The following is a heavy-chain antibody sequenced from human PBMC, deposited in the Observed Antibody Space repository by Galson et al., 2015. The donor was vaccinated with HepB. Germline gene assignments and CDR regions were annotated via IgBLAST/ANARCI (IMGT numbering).Heavy chain of an antibody. CDR3: ARLLAAVATPYFDH. J-gene: IGHJ4*02. CDR1: GGSIGNYY. D-gene: IGHD6-13*01. Sequence: ETLSLTCTVSGGSIGNYYWSWIRQPPGKGLEWVGYVYHSGSTNYDPSLKSRVSISIDTSKKQFTLKLSSVTAADTAVYYCARLLAAVATPYFDHFGQGLLVTVSS. V-gene: IGHV4-59*08. CDR2: VYHSGST.